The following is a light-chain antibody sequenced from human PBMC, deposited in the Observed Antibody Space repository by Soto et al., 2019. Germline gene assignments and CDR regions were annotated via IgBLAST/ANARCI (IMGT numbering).Light chain of an antibody. Sequence: QSVPTQPPSASGTPGQRVTISCSGSSSNIGSFYVYWYQQLPGTAPKLLIYMNDQRPSGVPDRFSGSKSGTSASLAISGLRSEDEADYYCAAWDDSLSVVFGGGTKLTVL. J-gene: IGLJ2*01. V-gene: IGLV1-47*01. CDR2: MND. CDR1: SSNIGSFY. CDR3: AAWDDSLSVV.